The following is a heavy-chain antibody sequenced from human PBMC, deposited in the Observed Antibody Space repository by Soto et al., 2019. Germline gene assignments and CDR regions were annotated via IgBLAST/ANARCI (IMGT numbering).Heavy chain of an antibody. Sequence: PSETLSLTCAVSGGSIDSGAFSLSWIRQPPGKGLEWIGYVTHSGTAYSIPSLNGRLTLSVDSSQTQFSLKLTSVTAADSAFYYSARIHWAQWSLEYWGRGILVTVSS. J-gene: IGHJ4*02. CDR3: ARIHWAQWSLEY. CDR1: GGSIDSGAFS. V-gene: IGHV4-30-2*01. CDR2: VTHSGTA. D-gene: IGHD3-3*01.